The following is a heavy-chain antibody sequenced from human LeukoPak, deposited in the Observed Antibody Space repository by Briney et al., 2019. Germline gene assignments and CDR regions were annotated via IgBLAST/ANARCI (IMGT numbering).Heavy chain of an antibody. CDR1: GDSISGYY. J-gene: IGHJ6*03. V-gene: IGHV4-59*01. Sequence: KPSETLSHTCIVSGDSISGYYWSWIRQPPGKGLEWIGYISYSGSTNYIPSLKSRLTISVDTSKNQFSLKLSSVTAADTAVYYCARGGVNYMDVWGRGTTVTVSS. CDR2: ISYSGST. CDR3: ARGGVNYMDV. D-gene: IGHD3-3*01.